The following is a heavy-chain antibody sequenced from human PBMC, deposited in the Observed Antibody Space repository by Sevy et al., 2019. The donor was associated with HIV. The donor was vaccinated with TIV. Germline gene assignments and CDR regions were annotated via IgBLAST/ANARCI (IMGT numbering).Heavy chain of an antibody. J-gene: IGHJ4*02. Sequence: SETLSLTCTVSGGSITSLYWNWIWQPPGKGLEWIANIYYNGHINYNPSLKSRVTLSLDTSKNQFPLRLSSVTAADTAMYYCAGENAWGRGYSWGQGTLVTVSS. V-gene: IGHV4-59*08. CDR1: GGSITSLY. D-gene: IGHD1-26*01. CDR2: IYYNGHI. CDR3: AGENAWGRGYS.